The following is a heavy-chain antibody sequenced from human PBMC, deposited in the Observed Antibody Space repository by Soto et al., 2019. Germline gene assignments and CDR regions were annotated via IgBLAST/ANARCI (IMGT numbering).Heavy chain of an antibody. CDR1: GGSLSHYY. D-gene: IGHD3-3*01. CDR3: VRDCYYDVWGYYYGMDV. Sequence: QVQLQQWGAGLLKPSETLSLTCAVYGGSLSHYYCSWIRQSPWKGLEWGGEINHSGSTNYNPSLNSRVTISVEPSKNQYSRKLRYVTAADTAVYDCVRDCYYDVWGYYYGMDVWGQGTTVTVSS. V-gene: IGHV4-34*01. CDR2: INHSGST. J-gene: IGHJ6*02.